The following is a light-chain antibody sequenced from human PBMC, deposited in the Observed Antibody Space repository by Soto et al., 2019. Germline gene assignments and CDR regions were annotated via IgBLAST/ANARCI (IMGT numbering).Light chain of an antibody. V-gene: IGLV1-51*01. CDR2: DNN. CDR3: GTWDSSLSAGV. J-gene: IGLJ1*01. CDR1: SSNIGNNY. Sequence: QSVLTQPPSVSAAPGQEGTISCSGSSSNIGNNYVSWYQQLPGTAPKLLIYDNNKRPSGIPDRFSGSKSGTSATLGITGLQTGDEADYYCGTWDSSLSAGVFGTGTKVTVL.